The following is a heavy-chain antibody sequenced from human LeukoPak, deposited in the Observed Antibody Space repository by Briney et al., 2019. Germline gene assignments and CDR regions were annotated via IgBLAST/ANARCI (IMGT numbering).Heavy chain of an antibody. J-gene: IGHJ6*03. CDR3: ATDYGDRYRRVIYMDV. D-gene: IGHD4-17*01. CDR1: GYTLTELS. CDR2: FDPEDGET. Sequence: ASVKVSCKVSGYTLTELSMHWVRQAPGKGLEWMGGFDPEDGETIYAQKFQGRVTMTEDTSTDTPYMELSSLRSEDTAVYYCATDYGDRYRRVIYMDVWGKGTTVTVSS. V-gene: IGHV1-24*01.